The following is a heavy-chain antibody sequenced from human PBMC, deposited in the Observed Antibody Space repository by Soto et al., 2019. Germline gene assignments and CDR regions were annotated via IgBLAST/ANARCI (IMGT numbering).Heavy chain of an antibody. Sequence: PSETLSLTCTVSGDSLTTYYWNWIRQPPGKGLEWIGFIYYSGSTSYNPSLKSRVTISLDTSKSQVSLKLNSVTATDTAVYYCAGAAYEILTGSYKQQSYFDYRARGNLVTVSS. CDR2: IYYSGST. CDR3: AGAAYEILTGSYKQQSYFDY. CDR1: GDSLTTYY. V-gene: IGHV4-59*01. J-gene: IGHJ4*02. D-gene: IGHD3-9*01.